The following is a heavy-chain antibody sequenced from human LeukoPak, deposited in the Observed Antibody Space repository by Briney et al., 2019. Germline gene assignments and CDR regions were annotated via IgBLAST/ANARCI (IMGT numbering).Heavy chain of an antibody. J-gene: IGHJ4*02. Sequence: ASVKVSCKASGYTFTVNYMHWVRQAPGQGLEWMGWVNPKSGDTNYAQKFQGRVTMTRDTSISTAYMELSRLRSDDTAVYYCARSAADTAMVVFDYWGQGTLVTVSS. CDR1: GYTFTVNY. D-gene: IGHD5-18*01. CDR3: ARSAADTAMVVFDY. V-gene: IGHV1-2*02. CDR2: VNPKSGDT.